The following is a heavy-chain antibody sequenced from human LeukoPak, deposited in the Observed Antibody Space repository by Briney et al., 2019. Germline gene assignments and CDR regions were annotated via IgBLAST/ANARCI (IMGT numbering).Heavy chain of an antibody. V-gene: IGHV4-59*01. CDR3: ARAAGIPELYYYYYMDV. CDR2: IYYSGST. J-gene: IGHJ6*03. Sequence: SETLSLTCTASGGSISSYYWSWIRQPPGKGLEYIGYIYYSGSTNYNPSLKSRVTISVDTSKNQFSLELSSVTAADTAVYYCARAAGIPELYYYYYMDVWGKGTTVTVSS. D-gene: IGHD6-13*01. CDR1: GGSISSYY.